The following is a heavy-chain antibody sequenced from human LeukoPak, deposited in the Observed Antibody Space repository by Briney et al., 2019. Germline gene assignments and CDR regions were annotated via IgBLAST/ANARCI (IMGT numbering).Heavy chain of an antibody. Sequence: GGSLRLSCAVSGFTFNNYLMSWVRQAPGKGLEWVSVLFTGGGRTLYADSVKGRFTISGDTSRTTLYLQMNGLRAEDTAVYYCAKECDYSPGHKFDLWGQGTLVTVSS. D-gene: IGHD3-10*01. V-gene: IGHV3-23*01. CDR1: GFTFNNYL. J-gene: IGHJ4*02. CDR2: LFTGGGRT. CDR3: AKECDYSPGHKFDL.